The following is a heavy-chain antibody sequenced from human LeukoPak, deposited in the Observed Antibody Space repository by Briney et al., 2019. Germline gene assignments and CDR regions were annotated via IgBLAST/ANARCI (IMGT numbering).Heavy chain of an antibody. D-gene: IGHD4-17*01. CDR2: IRYDGSNK. J-gene: IGHJ4*02. CDR3: SLRHFDY. Sequence: TGGSLRLSCAASGFTFSSYGMHWVRQAPGKGPEWVAFIRYDGSNKYYADSVKGRFTISRDNSKNTLYLQMNSLRAEDTAVYYCSLRHFDYWGQGTLVTVSS. V-gene: IGHV3-30*02. CDR1: GFTFSSYG.